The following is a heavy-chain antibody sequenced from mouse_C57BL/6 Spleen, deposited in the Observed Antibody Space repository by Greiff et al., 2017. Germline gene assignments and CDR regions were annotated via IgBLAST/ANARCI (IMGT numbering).Heavy chain of an antibody. CDR1: GYTFTDYN. CDR2: INPNNGGN. J-gene: IGHJ4*01. D-gene: IGHD2-4*01. Sequence: VQLQQSGPELVKPGASVKIPCKASGYTFTDYNMYWVKQSHGTSLEWIGDINPNNGGNIYNQKFKGKSTLTLDKSSSPAYMELRSLTSVDTAVYYCARYGGLRLGDYWGQGTSVTVSS. V-gene: IGHV1-18*01. CDR3: ARYGGLRLGDY.